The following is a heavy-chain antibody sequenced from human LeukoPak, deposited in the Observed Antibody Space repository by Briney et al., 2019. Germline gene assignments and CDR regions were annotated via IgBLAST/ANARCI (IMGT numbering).Heavy chain of an antibody. V-gene: IGHV3-48*04. D-gene: IGHD3/OR15-3a*01. CDR3: ARDDLPWGYFDY. Sequence: EGSLRLSCVASGFIFSDYGIQWVRQAPGKGLEWVSYISSSGSTRYYADSVKGRFTISRDNAKNSLYLQMNSLRAEDTAIYYCARDDLPWGYFDYWGQGTLVTVSS. J-gene: IGHJ4*02. CDR2: ISSSGSTR. CDR1: GFIFSDYG.